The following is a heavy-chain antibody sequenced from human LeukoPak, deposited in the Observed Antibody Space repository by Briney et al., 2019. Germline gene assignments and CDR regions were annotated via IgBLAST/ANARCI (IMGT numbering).Heavy chain of an antibody. V-gene: IGHV4-39*01. CDR3: ASRRLDNSLSKTYFFDY. CDR2: IYYSGST. CDR1: GGSISSSRYN. J-gene: IGHJ4*02. Sequence: SETLSLTCSVSGGSISSSRYNWGWIRQPPGKGLEWIGSIYYSGSTYYNPSLKSRVTISVDTSKNQFSLKLSSLTAADTAVYYCASRRLDNSLSKTYFFDYWGQGTLVTVSS. D-gene: IGHD1-1*01.